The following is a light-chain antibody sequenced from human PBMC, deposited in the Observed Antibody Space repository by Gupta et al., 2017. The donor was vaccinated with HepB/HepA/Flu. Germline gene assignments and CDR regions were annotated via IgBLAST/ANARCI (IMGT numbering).Light chain of an antibody. Sequence: ILMTQSPGTLSVSPGERATLPCRAGQRVGSNLAWYRQKPGQPPRLLIFGASTRATGIPARFSGSGSGTDFTLTISSLQSEDFAVYYCQQYNNWPWTFGQGTKVEIK. CDR1: QRVGSN. CDR2: GAS. CDR3: QQYNNWPWT. V-gene: IGKV3-15*01. J-gene: IGKJ1*01.